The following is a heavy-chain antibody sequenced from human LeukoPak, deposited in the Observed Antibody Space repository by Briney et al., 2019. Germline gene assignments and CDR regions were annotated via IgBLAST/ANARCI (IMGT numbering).Heavy chain of an antibody. V-gene: IGHV4-59*08. Sequence: PSETLYLICTGFCGPISSFYGRWIPQPPGKGLEGIGDNYSRGRTNYNTSVKSRVTISVDTSKTQSSLKLSSVTAADTAVYYCGRHQLYCRGASCYPDWFDTWGEGILVTVSS. D-gene: IGHD2-15*01. CDR2: NYSRGRT. CDR3: GRHQLYCRGASCYPDWFDT. CDR1: CGPISSFY. J-gene: IGHJ5*02.